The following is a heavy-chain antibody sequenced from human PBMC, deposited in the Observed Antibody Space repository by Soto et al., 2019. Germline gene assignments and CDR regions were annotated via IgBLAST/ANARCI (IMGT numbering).Heavy chain of an antibody. CDR3: ARDKGDGSGSYYGY. D-gene: IGHD3-10*01. V-gene: IGHV1-18*01. CDR2: ISAYNGNT. CDR1: GYTFTSYG. J-gene: IGHJ4*02. Sequence: QVQLVQSGAEVKKPGASVKVSCKASGYTFTSYGISWVRQAPGQGLEWMGWISAYNGNTNYAQKPQGRGTRTTDTPPSTAYLELRSLRSDDTAVYYCARDKGDGSGSYYGYWGQGALVTVSS.